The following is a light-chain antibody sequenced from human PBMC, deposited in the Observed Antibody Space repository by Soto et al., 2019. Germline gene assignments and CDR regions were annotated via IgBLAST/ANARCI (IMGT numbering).Light chain of an antibody. Sequence: DIVMTQSPLSLPVTPGEPASISCRSSQSLLHSDGYNYLDWYLQKPGQSPHLLIYLGSNRASGVPDRFSGSGSGTDFTLKISRVEAEDVGVYYCMQALQTPRTFGQGTKLVIK. V-gene: IGKV2-28*01. CDR1: QSLLHSDGYNY. J-gene: IGKJ2*01. CDR3: MQALQTPRT. CDR2: LGS.